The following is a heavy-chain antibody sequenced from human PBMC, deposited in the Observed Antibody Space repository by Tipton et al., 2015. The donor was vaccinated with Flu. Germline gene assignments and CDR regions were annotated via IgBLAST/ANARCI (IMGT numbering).Heavy chain of an antibody. CDR3: ARGGYSYGYGKNYYYYGMDV. V-gene: IGHV4-61*02. Sequence: TLSLTCTVSGGSISSGSYYWSWIRQPAGKGLDWIGRIYTSGSTNYNPSLKSRVTISVDTSKNQFSLKLSSVTAADTAVYYCARGGYSYGYGKNYYYYGMDVWGQRTTVTVSS. J-gene: IGHJ6*02. D-gene: IGHD5-18*01. CDR2: IYTSGST. CDR1: GGSISSGSYY.